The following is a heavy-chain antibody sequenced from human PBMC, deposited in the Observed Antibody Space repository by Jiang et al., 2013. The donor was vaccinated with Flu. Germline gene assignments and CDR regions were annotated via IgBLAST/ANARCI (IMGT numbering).Heavy chain of an antibody. CDR1: SLTTTGVG. CDR3: AHKMVSTGTRLDVYFDY. CDR2: LYWDDYK. V-gene: IGHV2-5*02. D-gene: IGHD2-8*02. Sequence: SLTTTGVGVGWIRQPPGKALEWLALLYWDDYKLYSPSLNNRLTITKDTSKNQVVLTMTNMDPVDTATYYCAHKMVSTGTRLDVYFDYWGQGTLIHRLL. J-gene: IGHJ4*02.